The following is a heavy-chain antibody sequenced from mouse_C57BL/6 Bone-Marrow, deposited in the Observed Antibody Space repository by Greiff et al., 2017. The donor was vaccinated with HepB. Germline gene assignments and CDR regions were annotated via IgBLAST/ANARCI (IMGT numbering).Heavy chain of an antibody. CDR1: GFTFSDYY. J-gene: IGHJ4*01. D-gene: IGHD1-1*01. CDR2: INYDGSST. Sequence: EVMLVESEGGLVQPGSSMKLSCTASGFTFSDYYMAWVRQVPEKGLEWVANINYDGSSTYYLDSLKSRFIISRDNAKNILYLQMSSLKSEDTATYYCARGTVPYAMDYWGQGTSVTVSS. V-gene: IGHV5-16*01. CDR3: ARGTVPYAMDY.